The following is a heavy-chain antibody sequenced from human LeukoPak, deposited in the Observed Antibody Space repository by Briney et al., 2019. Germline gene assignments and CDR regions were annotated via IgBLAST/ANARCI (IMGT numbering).Heavy chain of an antibody. CDR1: GGSITTSNYY. J-gene: IGHJ5*02. V-gene: IGHV4-31*03. D-gene: IGHD2-15*01. Sequence: PSQTLSLTCTVSGGSITTSNYYWSWIRQHPGTGLDWIGYIYYSGSTDYNPSLKSRLTISADTSKSQFSLRLTSVTSADTAIYYCARGRKYCSGGGCYANWFDPWGQGTLVTVSS. CDR3: ARGRKYCSGGGCYANWFDP. CDR2: IYYSGST.